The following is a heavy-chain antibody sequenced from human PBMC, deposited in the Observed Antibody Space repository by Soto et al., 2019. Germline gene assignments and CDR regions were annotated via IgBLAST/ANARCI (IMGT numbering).Heavy chain of an antibody. CDR1: GFTFSSYW. J-gene: IGHJ4*02. Sequence: EVQLVESGGGLVQPGGSLRLSCAASGFTFSSYWMSWVRQAPGKGLEWVANIKQDGSEKYYVDSVKGRFTISRDNAKNSLYLQMNSLRAEDTAVYYGARGGWLADFDYWGQGTLVTVSS. D-gene: IGHD6-19*01. V-gene: IGHV3-7*04. CDR2: IKQDGSEK. CDR3: ARGGWLADFDY.